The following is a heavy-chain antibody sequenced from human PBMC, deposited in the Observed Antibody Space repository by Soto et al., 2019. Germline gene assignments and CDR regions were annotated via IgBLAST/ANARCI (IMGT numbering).Heavy chain of an antibody. CDR2: MTGRGGRG. D-gene: IGHD4-17*01. V-gene: IGHV3-23*01. Sequence: GGSLRLSCATSGFIFKDYAINWVRQLPGKGLEWVSGMTGRGGRGCYAASLKGRFTMSRDNSKRTAYLQMTNLGVEDTAIDYCAKPRHECDYMGALASWGQGALVTVSS. CDR3: AKPRHECDYMGALAS. CDR1: GFIFKDYA. J-gene: IGHJ5*02.